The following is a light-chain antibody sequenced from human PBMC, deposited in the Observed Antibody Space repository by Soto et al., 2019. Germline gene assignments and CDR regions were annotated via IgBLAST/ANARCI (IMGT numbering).Light chain of an antibody. CDR1: QSVSSY. V-gene: IGKV3-11*01. Sequence: EIVLTQSPAPLSLSPGEGATLSCRASQSVSSYLAWYQQKPGQAPRLLIYDASNRATGIPARFSASGSGTDFTLTISSLEPEDFAVYYCQQRSNWPPLTFGGGTKVEIK. J-gene: IGKJ4*01. CDR2: DAS. CDR3: QQRSNWPPLT.